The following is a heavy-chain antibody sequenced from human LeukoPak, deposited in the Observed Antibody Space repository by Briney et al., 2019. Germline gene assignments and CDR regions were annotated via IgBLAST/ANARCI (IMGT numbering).Heavy chain of an antibody. Sequence: SETLSLTCTVSGGSISSYYWSWIRQPPGKGLEWIGYIYYSGSTNYNPSLKSRVTISVGTSKNQFSLKLSSVTAADTAVYYCARLYSSGFYYYYGMDVWGQGTTVTVSS. CDR2: IYYSGST. J-gene: IGHJ6*02. CDR1: GGSISSYY. CDR3: ARLYSSGFYYYYGMDV. V-gene: IGHV4-59*01. D-gene: IGHD6-19*01.